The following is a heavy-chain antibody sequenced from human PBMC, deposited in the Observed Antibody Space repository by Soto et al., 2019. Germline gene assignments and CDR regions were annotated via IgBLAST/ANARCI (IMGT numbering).Heavy chain of an antibody. CDR1: GGTLSSFINYP. CDR2: IVPNVGTV. D-gene: IGHD3-3*01. Sequence: QMQLVQSGAEVKKPGSSVKVSCKASGGTLSSFINYPINWVRQAPGQGLEWMGGIVPNVGTVNYAQKFQGRVTITGDKPTGTAYMEVSSLRSEDTALYYCARRDTSGFLRYFDNWGQGALVTVSS. J-gene: IGHJ4*02. CDR3: ARRDTSGFLRYFDN. V-gene: IGHV1-69*06.